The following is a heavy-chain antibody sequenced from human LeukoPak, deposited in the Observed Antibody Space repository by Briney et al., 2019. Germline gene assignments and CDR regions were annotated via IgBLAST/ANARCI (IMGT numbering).Heavy chain of an antibody. D-gene: IGHD2-15*01. J-gene: IGHJ6*01. CDR3: ARVDVYCSGGSCYKGYYYYYGMDV. CDR1: GGTFSSYA. V-gene: IGHV7-4-1*02. CDR2: INTNTGNP. Sequence: ASVKVSCKASGGTFSSYAISWVRQAPGQGLEWMGWINTNTGNPTYAQGFTGRFVFSLDTSVSTAYLQISSLKAEDTAVYYCARVDVYCSGGSCYKGYYYYYGMDVWGQGTTVTVSS.